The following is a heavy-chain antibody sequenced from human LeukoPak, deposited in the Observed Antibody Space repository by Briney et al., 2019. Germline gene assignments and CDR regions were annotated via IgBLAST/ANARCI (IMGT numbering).Heavy chain of an antibody. CDR1: GFTFDDYA. V-gene: IGHV3-9*01. CDR2: ISWNSGSI. Sequence: GRSLRLSCAASGFTFDDYAMHWVRQAPGKGLEWVSGISWNSGSIGYADSVKGRFTISRDNAKNSLYQQMNSLRAEDTALYYCAKSGDWRAGGYFQHWGQGTLVTVSS. J-gene: IGHJ1*01. D-gene: IGHD2-21*02. CDR3: AKSGDWRAGGYFQH.